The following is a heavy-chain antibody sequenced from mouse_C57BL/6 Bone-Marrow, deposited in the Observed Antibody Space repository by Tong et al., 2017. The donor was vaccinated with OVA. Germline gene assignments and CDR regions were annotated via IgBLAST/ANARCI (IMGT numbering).Heavy chain of an antibody. CDR2: INPYNGAT. D-gene: IGHD2-10*01. J-gene: IGHJ2*01. CDR3: ARTPPTMVTTLDY. Sequence: EFQLQQTGPELVKPVASVKISCKASGYSFTGYYMHWVKQSHVKSLEWIGRINPYNGATSYNQNFKDKASLTVDKSSSTAYMELKSLTSEDSAVYYCARTPPTMVTTLDYWGQVTTLTVAS. V-gene: IGHV1-42*01. CDR1: GYSFTGYY.